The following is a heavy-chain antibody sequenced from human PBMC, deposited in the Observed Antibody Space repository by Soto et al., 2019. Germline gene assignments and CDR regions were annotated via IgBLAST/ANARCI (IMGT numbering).Heavy chain of an antibody. D-gene: IGHD2-2*01. V-gene: IGHV1-18*01. CDR3: AREGYCISTSCRHYDYYGMDV. Sequence: ASVKVSCKASGYTFTNYGISWVRQAPGQGLEWMGWISAYNGNTNYAQKFQGRVTMTTDTSKSTAYMELRSLRSDDTAVYYCAREGYCISTSCRHYDYYGMDVWGQGTTVTVSS. J-gene: IGHJ6*02. CDR2: ISAYNGNT. CDR1: GYTFTNYG.